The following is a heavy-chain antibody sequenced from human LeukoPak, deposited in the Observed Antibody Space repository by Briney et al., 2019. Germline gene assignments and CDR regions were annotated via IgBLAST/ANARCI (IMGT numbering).Heavy chain of an antibody. J-gene: IGHJ2*01. CDR2: IYYSGST. V-gene: IGHV4-39*01. Sequence: SATLSLTCTVSGGSISSSSYYWGWIRQPPGKGLEWIGSIYYSGSTYYNPSLKSRVTISVDTSKNQFSLKLSSVTAADTAVYYCARRPTTADWYFDLWGRGTLVTVSS. D-gene: IGHD4-17*01. CDR3: ARRPTTADWYFDL. CDR1: GGSISSSSYY.